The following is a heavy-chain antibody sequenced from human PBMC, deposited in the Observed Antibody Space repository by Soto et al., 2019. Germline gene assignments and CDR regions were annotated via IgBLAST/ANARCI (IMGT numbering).Heavy chain of an antibody. CDR1: GYTFTSYD. J-gene: IGHJ4*01. V-gene: IGHV1-8*01. D-gene: IGHD3-10*01. CDR3: ARGAAGGVIISLTYDY. Sequence: QVQLVQSGAEVKKPGASVKVSCKASGYTFTSYDINWVRQATGQGLEWMGWMNPNSGNTGYAQKFQGRVNMTGNTSLSTAYMGRSSLRSEETAVYYCARGAAGGVIISLTYDYWSNGTMVPVSS. CDR2: MNPNSGNT.